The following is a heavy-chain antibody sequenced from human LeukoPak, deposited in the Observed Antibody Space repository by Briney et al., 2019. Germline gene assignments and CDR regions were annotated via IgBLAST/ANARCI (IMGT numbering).Heavy chain of an antibody. V-gene: IGHV1-46*01. CDR2: INPSGGST. Sequence: GASVKVSCKASGYTFTSYYMHWVRQAPGQGLEWMGIINPSGGSTSYAQKFQGRVTMTRDTSISTAYMELSRLRSDDTAVYYCASEAHYYDSSGEGAFDIWGQGTMVTVSS. CDR1: GYTFTSYY. CDR3: ASEAHYYDSSGEGAFDI. D-gene: IGHD3-22*01. J-gene: IGHJ3*02.